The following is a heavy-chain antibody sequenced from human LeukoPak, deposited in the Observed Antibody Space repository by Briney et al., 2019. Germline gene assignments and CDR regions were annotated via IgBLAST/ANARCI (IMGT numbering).Heavy chain of an antibody. Sequence: GGSPRLSCAATGFTFRKHWMSWVRQTVGKGLECVAKIREDGNEKHYVDSVKGRFTISRDNAKNSLYLQMNSLRAEDTAVYYCAREAAAGTKDWAYYYYMDVWGKGTTVTISS. CDR3: AREAAAGTKDWAYYYYMDV. D-gene: IGHD6-13*01. CDR2: IREDGNEK. J-gene: IGHJ6*03. V-gene: IGHV3-7*01. CDR1: GFTFRKHW.